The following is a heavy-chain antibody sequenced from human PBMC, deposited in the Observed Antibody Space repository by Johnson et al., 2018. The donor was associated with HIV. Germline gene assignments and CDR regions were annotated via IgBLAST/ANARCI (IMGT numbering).Heavy chain of an antibody. V-gene: IGHV3-30-3*01. CDR3: ARGGSGWSHDAFDI. J-gene: IGHJ3*02. CDR1: GFTFSSYA. D-gene: IGHD6-19*01. Sequence: QVQLVESGGGVVQPGRSLRLSCAASGFTFSSYAMHWVRQAPGKGLEWVAVISYDGSNKYYADSVKGRFTISSDNSKNTLYLQMDSLRAEDTAVYYCARGGSGWSHDAFDIWGQGTMVTVSS. CDR2: ISYDGSNK.